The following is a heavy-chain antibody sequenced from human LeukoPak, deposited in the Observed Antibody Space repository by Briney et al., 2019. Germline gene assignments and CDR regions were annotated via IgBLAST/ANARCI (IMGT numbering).Heavy chain of an antibody. V-gene: IGHV3-66*01. J-gene: IGHJ4*02. Sequence: GGSLRLSCAASGFTVSSNYMSWVRQAPGKGLEWVSVIYSGGSTYYADSVKGRFTISRDNSKNTLYLQMNSLRAEDTAVYYCAREAGAMVREVINDYWGQGTLSPSPQ. CDR3: AREAGAMVREVINDY. CDR2: IYSGGST. D-gene: IGHD3-10*01. CDR1: GFTVSSNY.